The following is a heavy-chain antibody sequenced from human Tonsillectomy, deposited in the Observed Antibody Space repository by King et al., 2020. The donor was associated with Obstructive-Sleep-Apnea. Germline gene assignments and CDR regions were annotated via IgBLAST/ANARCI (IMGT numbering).Heavy chain of an antibody. CDR3: ARDISYERGDYGMDV. CDR2: IIPILGIA. CDR1: GGTFSSYA. V-gene: IGHV1-69*09. J-gene: IGHJ6*02. Sequence: QLVQSGAEVKKPGSSVKVSCKASGGTFSSYAISWVRQAPGQGLEWMGGIIPILGIANYAQKFQGRVTITADKSTSTAYMELSSLRSEDTAVYYCARDISYERGDYGMDVWGQGTTVTVSS. D-gene: IGHD2-21*01.